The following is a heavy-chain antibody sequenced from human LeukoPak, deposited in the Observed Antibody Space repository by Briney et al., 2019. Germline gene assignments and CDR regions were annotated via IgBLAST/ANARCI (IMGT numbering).Heavy chain of an antibody. CDR2: IYYSGST. Sequence: SETLSLTCTVSGGSISSYYWSWIRQPPGKGLEWIGYIYYSGSTNYNPSLKSRVTISVDTSKNQFSLKLSSVTAADTAVYYCASVDSSGYYYYFDSWGQGTLVTVSS. J-gene: IGHJ4*02. CDR3: ASVDSSGYYYYFDS. V-gene: IGHV4-59*08. D-gene: IGHD3-22*01. CDR1: GGSISSYY.